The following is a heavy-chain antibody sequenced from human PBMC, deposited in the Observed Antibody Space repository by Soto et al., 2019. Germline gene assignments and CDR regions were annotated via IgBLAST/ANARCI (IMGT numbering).Heavy chain of an antibody. D-gene: IGHD1-26*01. CDR3: ARDQWELAARYFDL. V-gene: IGHV3-48*03. Sequence: EEQLVESGGGSVQPGGSLRLFCVGSGFTFRSYEMNWVRQAPGKGLEWVSYTSSSGSTMSYADSVKGRFTISRDNAKNSLFLQMNSLRAEDTAIYYCARDQWELAARYFDLWGRGTLVTVCS. J-gene: IGHJ2*01. CDR2: TSSSGSTM. CDR1: GFTFRSYE.